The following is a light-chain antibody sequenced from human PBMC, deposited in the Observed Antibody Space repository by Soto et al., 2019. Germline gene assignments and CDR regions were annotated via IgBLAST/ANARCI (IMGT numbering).Light chain of an antibody. CDR3: SSHTSSSTLV. CDR1: SSDVGGYNY. J-gene: IGLJ2*01. Sequence: ALTQPASVSGSPGQSITISCTGTSSDVGGYNYVSWYQQHPGKAPNLMIYDVTNRPSGVSNRFSGSKSGNTASLTISGLQAEDEADYYCSSHTSSSTLVFGGGTKLTVL. V-gene: IGLV2-14*01. CDR2: DVT.